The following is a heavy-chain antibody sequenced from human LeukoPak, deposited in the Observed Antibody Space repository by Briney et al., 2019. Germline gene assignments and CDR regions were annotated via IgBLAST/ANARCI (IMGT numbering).Heavy chain of an antibody. V-gene: IGHV3-21*04. D-gene: IGHD3-10*01. CDR2: ITSSGTYI. CDR1: GFTFNNYN. CDR3: AKRGPGSPQSGKYYFDY. Sequence: GGSLRLSCAASGFTFNNYNMNWVRQAPGRALEWVSSITSSGTYIFYADSVKGRFTISRDNAKNSLYLQMNSLGPEDTAVYYCAKRGPGSPQSGKYYFDYWGQGTLVTVSS. J-gene: IGHJ4*02.